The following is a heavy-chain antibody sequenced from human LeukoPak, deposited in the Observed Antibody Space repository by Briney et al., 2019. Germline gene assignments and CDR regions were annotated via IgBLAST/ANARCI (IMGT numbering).Heavy chain of an antibody. V-gene: IGHV1-8*01. Sequence: VASVKVSCKASGYTFISYDIHWVRQAPGQGLEWMGWMNPNSGNTGYAQKFQGSVTMTRDTSINTAYMELSSLRSEDTAVYYCARVGISSDNWFDPWGQGTLVTVSS. CDR2: MNPNSGNT. CDR1: GYTFISYD. J-gene: IGHJ5*02. D-gene: IGHD3-22*01. CDR3: ARVGISSDNWFDP.